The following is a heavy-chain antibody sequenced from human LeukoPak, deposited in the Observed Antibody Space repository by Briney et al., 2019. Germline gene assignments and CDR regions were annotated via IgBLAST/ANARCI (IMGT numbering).Heavy chain of an antibody. CDR1: GFTFGKYW. Sequence: GGSLRLSCVASGFTFGKYWMSWVRQAPGKGLEWVSTISGGGGSTYYADSEKGRFTISRDNSKNTLYLQVNSLRAEDTAVYYCAKGGKWDVTPFDYWGQGTLVTVSS. D-gene: IGHD1-26*01. CDR3: AKGGKWDVTPFDY. J-gene: IGHJ4*02. V-gene: IGHV3-23*01. CDR2: ISGGGGST.